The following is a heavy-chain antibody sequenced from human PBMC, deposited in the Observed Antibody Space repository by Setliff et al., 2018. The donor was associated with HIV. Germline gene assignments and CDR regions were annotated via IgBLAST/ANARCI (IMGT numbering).Heavy chain of an antibody. D-gene: IGHD1-26*01. CDR2: TNPSGST. V-gene: IGHV4-34*01. J-gene: IGHJ6*03. Sequence: PSETLSLTCAVYGGSFSNYYWSWIRQPPVKGLEWIGETNPSGSTKYNPSLKSRVTISVDRSKNQFSLKLTSVTAADTAVYYCARGQDLGATWTGYYYYYMDVWGKGTTVTVSS. CDR3: ARGQDLGATWTGYYYYYMDV. CDR1: GGSFSNYY.